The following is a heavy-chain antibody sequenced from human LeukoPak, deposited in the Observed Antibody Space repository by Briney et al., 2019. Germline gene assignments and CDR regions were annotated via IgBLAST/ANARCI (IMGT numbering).Heavy chain of an antibody. CDR1: GGSISSSNYH. CDR3: ARLLYDSRGYYYFDY. D-gene: IGHD3-22*01. CDR2: VYYSGST. Sequence: SETLSLTCTVSGGSISSSNYHWGWIRQPPGKGLEWIGSVYYSGSTYYNPSLKSRLTTSVDTSKNQFSLKLSSVTAADTAVYYCARLLYDSRGYYYFDYWGQGSLVTVSS. V-gene: IGHV4-39*01. J-gene: IGHJ4*02.